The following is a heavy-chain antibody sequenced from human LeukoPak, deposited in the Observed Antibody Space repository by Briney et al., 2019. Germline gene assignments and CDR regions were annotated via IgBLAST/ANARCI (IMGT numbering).Heavy chain of an antibody. CDR1: GFTFYDYG. V-gene: IGHV3-20*04. D-gene: IGHD3-22*01. J-gene: IGHJ5*02. Sequence: GGSLRLSCTASGFTFYDYGMSWVRQAPGKGLEWVAGIRNGGSTGYADSLKGRFTISRDNAKNSLYLQMNSLRAEDTAFYCARDLGQYYDTSDNWFDLWGQGTLVTVSS. CDR3: ARDLGQYYDTSDNWFDL. CDR2: IRNGGST.